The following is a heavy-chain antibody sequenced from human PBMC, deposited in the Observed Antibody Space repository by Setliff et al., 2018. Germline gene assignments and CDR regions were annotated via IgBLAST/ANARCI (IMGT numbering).Heavy chain of an antibody. V-gene: IGHV3-30*03. Sequence: LRLSCVASGFGFRSFGMYWVRQAPGKGLEWVAAISFDGSDQYYADSVKGRFTISRDNSKNTLYLQMNSLRPEDTAVYYCARTCSGSGCYAGLESWGQGTPVTVSS. D-gene: IGHD2-15*01. CDR1: GFGFRSFG. CDR2: ISFDGSDQ. CDR3: ARTCSGSGCYAGLES. J-gene: IGHJ4*02.